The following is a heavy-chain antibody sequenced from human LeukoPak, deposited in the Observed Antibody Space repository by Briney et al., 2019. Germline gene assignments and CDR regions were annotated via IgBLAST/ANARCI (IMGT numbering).Heavy chain of an antibody. CDR3: ARDRHGDYYFDY. Sequence: GGSLRLSCAASGFTFSSYAMHWVRQAPGKGLEWVAVISYDGSNKYYAESVKGRFTISRDNSKNTLYLQMNSLRAEDTAVYYCARDRHGDYYFDYWGQGTLVTVSS. CDR1: GFTFSSYA. J-gene: IGHJ4*02. D-gene: IGHD4-17*01. CDR2: ISYDGSNK. V-gene: IGHV3-30-3*01.